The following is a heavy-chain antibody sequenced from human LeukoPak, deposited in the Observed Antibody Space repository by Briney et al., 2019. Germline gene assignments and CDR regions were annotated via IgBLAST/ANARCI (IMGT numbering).Heavy chain of an antibody. CDR1: GFTFSSYW. CDR3: ARDRPHYFDASG. CDR2: INSDGSST. D-gene: IGHD3-9*01. V-gene: IGHV3-74*01. J-gene: IGHJ4*02. Sequence: GGSLRLSCAASGFTFSSYWMHWVRQAPGKGLVWVSRINSDGSSTSYADSVKGRFNISRDNTKNSVYLEMNSLRAEDSAVYYCARDRPHYFDASGGGRGTLVTVSS.